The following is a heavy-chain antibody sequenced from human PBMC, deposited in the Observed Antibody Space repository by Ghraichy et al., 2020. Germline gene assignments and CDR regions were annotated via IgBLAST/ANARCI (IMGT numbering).Heavy chain of an antibody. CDR1: GYTFTGYY. J-gene: IGHJ4*02. V-gene: IGHV1-2*02. D-gene: IGHD4-11*01. CDR2: INPNSGGT. CDR3: ARAQYSNYQSGFDY. Sequence: ASVKVSCKASGYTFTGYYMHWVRQAPGQGLEWMGWINPNSGGTNYAQKFQGRVTMTRDTSISTAYMELSRLRSDDTAVYYCARAQYSNYQSGFDYWGQGTLVTVSS.